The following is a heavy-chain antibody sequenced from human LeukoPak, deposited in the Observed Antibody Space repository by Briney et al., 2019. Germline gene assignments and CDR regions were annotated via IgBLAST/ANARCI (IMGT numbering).Heavy chain of an antibody. CDR3: ARDPNYYDSSGYEAHYFDY. CDR2: IYYSGST. Sequence: SQTLSLTCTVSGGSISSGDYYWSWIRQPPGKGLEWIGYIYYSGSTNYNPSLKSRVTISVDTSKNQFSLKLSSVTAADTAVYYCARDPNYYDSSGYEAHYFDYWGQGTLVTVSS. D-gene: IGHD3-22*01. J-gene: IGHJ4*02. CDR1: GGSISSGDYY. V-gene: IGHV4-30-4*08.